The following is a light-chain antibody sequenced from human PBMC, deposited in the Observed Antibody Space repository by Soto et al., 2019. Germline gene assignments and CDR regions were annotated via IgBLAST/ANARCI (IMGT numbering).Light chain of an antibody. CDR2: VNSDGSH. V-gene: IGLV4-69*01. CDR3: QTWGTGTVI. Sequence: QSVLTQSPSASASLGASVNLTCTLSSGHSNYAIAWHQQQPEKGPRYLKKVNSDGSHHTGDGVPDRFSASSSGAERYLTISSLQSEDEADYYCQTWGTGTVIFGGGTKLTVL. CDR1: SGHSNYA. J-gene: IGLJ2*01.